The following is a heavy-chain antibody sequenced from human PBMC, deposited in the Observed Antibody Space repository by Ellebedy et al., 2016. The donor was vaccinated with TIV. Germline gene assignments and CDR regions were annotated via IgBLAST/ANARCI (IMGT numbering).Heavy chain of an antibody. CDR3: ARTVGGYYYGMDV. J-gene: IGHJ6*02. CDR2: INSDGSST. D-gene: IGHD3-16*01. Sequence: GESLKISXAASGFTFSSYWMHWVRQAPGKGLVWVSRINSDGSSTSYADSVKGRFTISRDNAKNTLYLQMNSLRAEDTAVYYCARTVGGYYYGMDVWGQGTTVTVSS. V-gene: IGHV3-74*01. CDR1: GFTFSSYW.